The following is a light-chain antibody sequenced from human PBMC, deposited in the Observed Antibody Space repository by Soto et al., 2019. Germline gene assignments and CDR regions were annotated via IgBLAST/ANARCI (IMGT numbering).Light chain of an antibody. Sequence: DIVLTQSPGTLSLSPGERVSRSCRASQSVSSGHLAWYQQKPGQAPRLLIYGASSRATGIPDRFSGSGSGTDFTLTISRLEPEDYAVYYCQQYGHSLWTFGQGTKVDIK. J-gene: IGKJ1*01. CDR1: QSVSSGH. CDR2: GAS. V-gene: IGKV3-20*01. CDR3: QQYGHSLWT.